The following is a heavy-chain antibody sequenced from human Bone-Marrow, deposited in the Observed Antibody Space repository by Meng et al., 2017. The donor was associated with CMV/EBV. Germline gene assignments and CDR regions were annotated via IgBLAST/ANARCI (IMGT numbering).Heavy chain of an antibody. V-gene: IGHV3-48*03. D-gene: IGHD6-13*01. CDR1: GFTFSSYE. CDR2: ISSSGSTI. CDR3: ARVEWGEAAAGSDY. J-gene: IGHJ4*02. Sequence: GESLKISCAASGFTFSSYEMNWVRQAPGKGLEWVSYISSSGSTIYYADSVKGRFTISRDNAKNSLYLQMNSLRAEDTAVYYCARVEWGEAAAGSDYWGQGTLVTVSS.